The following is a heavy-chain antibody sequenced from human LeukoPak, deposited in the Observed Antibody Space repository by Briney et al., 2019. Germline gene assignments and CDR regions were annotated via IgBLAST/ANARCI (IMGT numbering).Heavy chain of an antibody. CDR2: ISYDGSNK. CDR3: AKSPVVPAAKRRDAYFQH. Sequence: AGGSLRLSCAASGFTFSSYGMHWVRQAPGKGLEWVAVISYDGSNKYYADSVKGRFTISRDNSKNTLYLQMSSLRAEDTAVYYCAKSPVVPAAKRRDAYFQHWGQGTLVTVSS. CDR1: GFTFSSYG. D-gene: IGHD2-2*01. V-gene: IGHV3-30*18. J-gene: IGHJ1*01.